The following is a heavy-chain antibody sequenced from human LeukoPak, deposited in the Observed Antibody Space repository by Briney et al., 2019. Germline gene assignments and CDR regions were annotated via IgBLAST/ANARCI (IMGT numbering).Heavy chain of an antibody. CDR1: GFIFSNYA. V-gene: IGHV3-23*01. CDR3: AKDVRPLRGYSYGTFDY. CDR2: ITGGGDNT. Sequence: GASLRLSCEASGFIFSNYAMSWVRQAPGQGLEWVSAITGGGDNTWYADSVKGRFTISRDNSKNTVSLRMNSLRAEDTAMYYCAKDVRPLRGYSYGTFDYWGQGILVTVSS. J-gene: IGHJ4*02. D-gene: IGHD5-18*01.